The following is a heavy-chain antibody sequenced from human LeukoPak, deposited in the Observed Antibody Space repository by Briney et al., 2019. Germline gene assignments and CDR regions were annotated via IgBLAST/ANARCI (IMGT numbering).Heavy chain of an antibody. CDR1: GFTFDDYA. D-gene: IGHD6-13*01. CDR3: VKDGGRDTAAAYY. J-gene: IGHJ4*02. Sequence: PGGSLRLSCAASGFTFDDYAMHWVRQAPGKGLEWVSGILRNSGSIGYADSVKGRFTIPRDDAKNSLYLQMNSLRAEDTALYYCVKDGGRDTAAAYYWGQGTLVSVSS. CDR2: ILRNSGSI. V-gene: IGHV3-9*01.